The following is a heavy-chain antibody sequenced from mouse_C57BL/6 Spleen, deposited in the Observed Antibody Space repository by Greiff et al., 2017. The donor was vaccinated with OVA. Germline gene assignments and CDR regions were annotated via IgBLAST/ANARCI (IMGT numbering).Heavy chain of an antibody. Sequence: DVKLVESGGGLVKPGGSLKLSCAASGFTFSDYGMHWVRQAPEKGLEWVAYISSGSSTIYYADTVKGRFTISRDNAKNTLFLQMTSLRSEDTAMYYCARIDYCYDDDAMDYWGQGTSVTVSS. D-gene: IGHD2-12*01. CDR3: ARIDYCYDDDAMDY. CDR2: ISSGSSTI. J-gene: IGHJ4*01. V-gene: IGHV5-17*01. CDR1: GFTFSDYG.